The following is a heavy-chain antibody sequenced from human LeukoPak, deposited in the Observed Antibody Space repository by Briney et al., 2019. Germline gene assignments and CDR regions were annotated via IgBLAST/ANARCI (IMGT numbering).Heavy chain of an antibody. Sequence: PSETLSLTCTVSGGSISSGSYYWSWIRQPAGKGLEWIGRIYTSGRTNYNPSLKSRVTISVDTSKNQFSLKLSSVTAADTAVYYCARDGSYYDSSGYLSYWGQGTLVTVSS. CDR3: ARDGSYYDSSGYLSY. CDR1: GGSISSGSYY. J-gene: IGHJ4*02. CDR2: IYTSGRT. V-gene: IGHV4-61*02. D-gene: IGHD3-22*01.